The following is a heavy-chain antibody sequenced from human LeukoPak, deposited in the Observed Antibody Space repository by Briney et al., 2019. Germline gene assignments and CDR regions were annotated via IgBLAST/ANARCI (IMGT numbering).Heavy chain of an antibody. CDR2: IYDSGST. V-gene: IGHV4-39*01. D-gene: IGHD3-10*01. Sequence: PGGSLRLSCAASGFTVSSNYMSWVRQAPGKGLEWIGSIYDSGSTYYNPSLKSRVTISVDTSKNQFSLKLSSVTAADTAVYYCARHYGPWGQGTLVTVSS. CDR3: ARHYGP. J-gene: IGHJ5*02. CDR1: GFTVSSNY.